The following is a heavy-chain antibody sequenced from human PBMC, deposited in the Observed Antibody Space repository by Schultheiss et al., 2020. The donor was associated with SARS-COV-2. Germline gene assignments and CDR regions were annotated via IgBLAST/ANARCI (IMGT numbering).Heavy chain of an antibody. J-gene: IGHJ6*02. CDR2: INPSGGST. D-gene: IGHD6-19*01. CDR1: GYTFTSYY. V-gene: IGHV1-46*03. CDR3: ARGTPDSSGWFNGMDV. Sequence: ASVKVSCKASGYTFTSYYMHWVRQAPGQGLEWMGIINPSGGSTSYAQKFQGRVTMTRDTSTSTVYMELSSLRSEDTAVYYCARGTPDSSGWFNGMDVWGQGTTVTVSS.